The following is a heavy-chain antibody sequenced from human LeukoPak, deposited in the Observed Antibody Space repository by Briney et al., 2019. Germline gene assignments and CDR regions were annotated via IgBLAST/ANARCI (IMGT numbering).Heavy chain of an antibody. CDR3: AKDDDWGRYKH. D-gene: IGHD3-16*01. CDR1: GFTFSSYE. Sequence: GGSLRLSCAASGFTFSSYEMNWVRQAPGKGLEWVSGISPSGGITYYTDSVKGRFTISRDNSKNTQSLQMNSLRAEDTAVYYCAKDDDWGRYKHWGQGTLVTVSS. J-gene: IGHJ1*01. CDR2: ISPSGGIT. V-gene: IGHV3-23*01.